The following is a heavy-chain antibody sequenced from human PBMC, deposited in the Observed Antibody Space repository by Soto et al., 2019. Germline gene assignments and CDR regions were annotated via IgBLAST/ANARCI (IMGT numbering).Heavy chain of an antibody. CDR1: GYTFTSYA. J-gene: IGHJ4*02. V-gene: IGHV1-3*05. CDR2: INAGNGNT. D-gene: IGHD2-15*01. CDR3: ARGVAPYYFDY. Sequence: QVQLVQSGAEEKKPGASVKVSCKASGYTFTSYAMHWVRQAPGQRLEWMGWINAGNGNTKYSQKFQGRVTITRDTSASTAYMELSSLRSDDTAVYYCARGVAPYYFDYWGQATLVTVSS.